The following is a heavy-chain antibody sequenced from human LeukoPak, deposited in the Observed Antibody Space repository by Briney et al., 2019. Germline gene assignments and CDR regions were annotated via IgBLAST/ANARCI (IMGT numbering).Heavy chain of an antibody. CDR1: GYTFTSYA. D-gene: IGHD2-21*02. CDR3: ARDIVVVTANGREDDAFDI. Sequence: ASVKVSCKASGYTFTSYAMHWVRQAPGQRLEWMGWINAGNGNTKYSQKLQGRVTITRDTSASTAYMELSSLRSEDTAVYYCARDIVVVTANGREDDAFDIWGQGTMVTVSS. V-gene: IGHV1-3*01. CDR2: INAGNGNT. J-gene: IGHJ3*02.